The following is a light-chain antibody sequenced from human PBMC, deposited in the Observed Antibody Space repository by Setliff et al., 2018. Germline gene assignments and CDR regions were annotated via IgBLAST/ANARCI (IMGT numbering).Light chain of an antibody. Sequence: QSVLTQPPSASGSPGQSVTISCTGTSNDVWGHNYVSWYQQHPGKAHQLIIYDVTKRPSGVPDRFSGSKSGNTASLTVSGLQAEDEADYYCSSYTSRSTYVFGTGTKVTVL. CDR1: SNDVWGHNY. CDR3: SSYTSRSTYV. J-gene: IGLJ1*01. CDR2: DVT. V-gene: IGLV2-8*01.